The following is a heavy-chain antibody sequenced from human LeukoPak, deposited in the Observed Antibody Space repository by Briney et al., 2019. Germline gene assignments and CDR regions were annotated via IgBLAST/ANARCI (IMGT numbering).Heavy chain of an antibody. CDR1: GGTFSSYA. D-gene: IGHD3-22*01. J-gene: IGHJ4*02. Sequence: SVKVSCKASGGTFSSYAISWARQAPGQGLEWMGGIIPIFGTANYAQKFQGRVTITADESTSTAYMELSSLRSEDTAVYYCARGDYYDSSGYYSNWGQGTLVTVSS. V-gene: IGHV1-69*13. CDR2: IIPIFGTA. CDR3: ARGDYYDSSGYYSN.